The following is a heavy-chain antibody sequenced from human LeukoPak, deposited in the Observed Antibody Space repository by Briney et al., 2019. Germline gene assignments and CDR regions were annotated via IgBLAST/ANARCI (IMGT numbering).Heavy chain of an antibody. Sequence: SETLSLTCAVYGGSFSGYYWSWIRQPPGKGLEWIGEINHSGSTNYNPSLKSRVTISVDTSKNQFSLKLSSATAADTAVYYCARGAHHRYYDILTGSTHPNNWFDPWGQGTLVTVSS. CDR1: GGSFSGYY. J-gene: IGHJ5*02. V-gene: IGHV4-34*01. CDR2: INHSGST. D-gene: IGHD3-9*01. CDR3: ARGAHHRYYDILTGSTHPNNWFDP.